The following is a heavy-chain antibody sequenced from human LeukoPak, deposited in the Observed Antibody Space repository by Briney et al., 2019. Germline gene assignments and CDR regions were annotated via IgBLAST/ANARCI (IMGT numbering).Heavy chain of an antibody. V-gene: IGHV4-39*07. Sequence: SETLSLTCTVSGGSISSSSYYWGWIRQPPGKGLEWIGSIYYSGSTYYNPSLKSRVTISVDKSKNQFSLKLSSVTAADTAVYYCARSPTGYCSGGSCYSPFDYWGQGTLVTVSS. J-gene: IGHJ4*02. CDR1: GGSISSSSYY. D-gene: IGHD2-15*01. CDR3: ARSPTGYCSGGSCYSPFDY. CDR2: IYYSGST.